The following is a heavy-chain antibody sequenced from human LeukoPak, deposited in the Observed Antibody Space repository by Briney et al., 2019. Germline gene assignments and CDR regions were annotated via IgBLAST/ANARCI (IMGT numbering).Heavy chain of an antibody. Sequence: GGSLRLSCAASGFTFSSYGMHWVRQAPGKGLEWVAFIRYDGSNKYYADSVKGRFTISRDNSKNTLYLQMNSLRAEDTAVYYCAKDLALLTGYLRYAFDIWGQGTMVTVSS. J-gene: IGHJ3*02. V-gene: IGHV3-30*02. D-gene: IGHD3-9*01. CDR3: AKDLALLTGYLRYAFDI. CDR1: GFTFSSYG. CDR2: IRYDGSNK.